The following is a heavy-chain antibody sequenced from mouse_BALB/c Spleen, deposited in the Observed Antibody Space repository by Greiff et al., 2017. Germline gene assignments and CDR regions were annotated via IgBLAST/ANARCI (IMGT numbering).Heavy chain of an antibody. CDR1: GYTFTSYW. D-gene: IGHD2-14*01. J-gene: IGHJ2*01. CDR2: IYPGDGDT. Sequence: VQLQQSGAELARPGASVKLSCKASGYTFTSYWMQWVKQRPGQGLEWIGAIYPGDGDTRYTQKFKGKATLTADKSSSTAYMQLSSLASEDSAVYYCARHYRYSFDYWGQGTTLTVSS. CDR3: ARHYRYSFDY. V-gene: IGHV1-87*01.